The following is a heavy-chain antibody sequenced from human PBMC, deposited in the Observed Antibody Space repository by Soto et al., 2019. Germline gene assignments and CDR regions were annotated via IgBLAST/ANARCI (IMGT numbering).Heavy chain of an antibody. J-gene: IGHJ6*02. Sequence: QVQLVESGGGVVQPGRSLRLSCAASGFTFSSYGMHWVRQAPGKGLEWVAVISYDGSNKYYADSVKGRFTISRDNSKNTLYLQMNSLRAEDPAVYYCASLKVGFCSTTSCDGMDVWGQGTTVTVSS. D-gene: IGHD2-2*01. V-gene: IGHV3-30*03. CDR1: GFTFSSYG. CDR2: ISYDGSNK. CDR3: ASLKVGFCSTTSCDGMDV.